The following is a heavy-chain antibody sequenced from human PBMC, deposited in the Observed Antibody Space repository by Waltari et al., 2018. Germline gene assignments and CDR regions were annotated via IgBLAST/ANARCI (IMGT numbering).Heavy chain of an antibody. D-gene: IGHD4-17*01. CDR2: IYYSGST. Sequence: QVQLQESGPGLVKPSETLSLTCTVSGGSISSYYWSWIRQPPGKGLEWIGYIYYSGSTNYNPSLKSRVTISVDTSKNQFSLKLSSVTAADTAVYYCARDRATVTTSYFDYWGQGTLVTLSS. CDR1: GGSISSYY. J-gene: IGHJ4*02. CDR3: ARDRATVTTSYFDY. V-gene: IGHV4-59*01.